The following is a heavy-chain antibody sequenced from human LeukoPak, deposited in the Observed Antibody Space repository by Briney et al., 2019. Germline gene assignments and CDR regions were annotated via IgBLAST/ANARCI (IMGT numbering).Heavy chain of an antibody. CDR3: ARTLYGGKAQIDY. V-gene: IGHV4-59*01. CDR2: IYYSGST. Sequence: TSETLSLTCTVSGGSISSYYWSWIRQPTGKGLEWIGYIYYSGSTNYNPSLKSRVTISVDTSKNQFSLKLSSVTAADTAVYYCARTLYGGKAQIDYWGQGTLVTVSS. CDR1: GGSISSYY. D-gene: IGHD4-23*01. J-gene: IGHJ4*02.